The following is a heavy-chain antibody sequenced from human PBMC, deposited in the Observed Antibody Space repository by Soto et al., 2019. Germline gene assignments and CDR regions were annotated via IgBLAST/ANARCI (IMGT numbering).Heavy chain of an antibody. J-gene: IGHJ5*02. V-gene: IGHV4-38-2*01. CDR1: GYSISSGYY. D-gene: IGHD3-9*01. Sequence: KPSETLSLTCAVSGYSISSGYYWGWIRQPPGKGLEWIGSIYHSGSTYYNPSLKSRVTISVDTSKNQFSLKLSSVTAADTAVYYCASDRSLRYFDWLFGQRWFDPWGQGTLVTVSS. CDR3: ASDRSLRYFDWLFGQRWFDP. CDR2: IYHSGST.